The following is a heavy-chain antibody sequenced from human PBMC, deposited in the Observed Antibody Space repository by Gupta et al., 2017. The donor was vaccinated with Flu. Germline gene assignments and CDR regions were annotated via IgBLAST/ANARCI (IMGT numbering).Heavy chain of an antibody. CDR3: ARAYSSGWRTYYFDY. CDR1: GVTLSSYD. CDR2: IGTAGDT. J-gene: IGHJ4*01. V-gene: IGHV3-13*01. D-gene: IGHD6-19*01. Sequence: EVQLAESGGGLVLLGGTLRLSRAAPGVTLSSYDLHWVRQATGKGLEWVSAIGTAGDTYYPGSVKGRFTISRENAKNSLYLQMNSLSAGDTAVYYCARAYSSGWRTYYFDYGSHGTLVTVAS.